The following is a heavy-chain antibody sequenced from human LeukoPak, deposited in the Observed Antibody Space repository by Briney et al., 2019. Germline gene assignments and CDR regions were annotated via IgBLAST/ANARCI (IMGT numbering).Heavy chain of an antibody. J-gene: IGHJ4*02. V-gene: IGHV1-8*01. D-gene: IGHD3-10*01. CDR2: MNPNSGNT. CDR1: GYTFTSYD. CDR3: ARRRGRYYFDY. Sequence: GASVKVSCKASGYTFTSYDINWVRQATGQGLEWMGWMNPNSGNTGYAQEFQGRVTMTRNTSISTAYMGLSSLRSEDTAVYYCARRRGRYYFDYWGQGTLVTVSS.